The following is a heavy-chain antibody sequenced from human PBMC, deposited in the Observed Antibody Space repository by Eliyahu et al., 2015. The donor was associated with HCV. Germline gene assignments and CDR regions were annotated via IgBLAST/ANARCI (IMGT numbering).Heavy chain of an antibody. CDR3: TTGAPGGFDYYLDV. V-gene: IGHV3-15*01. D-gene: IGHD3-10*01. J-gene: IGHJ6*03. CDR2: IKSKTXGGTT. CDR1: GFXFSKAW. Sequence: EVQLVESGGGLVKPGGSLRLSCAASGFXFSKAWMSWVRQAPGKGXEWXGXIKSKTXGGTTDYAAPVKGRFTISRDDSKSTLYLQMNSLKTEDTAVYYCTTGAPGGFDYYLDVWGQGTTVTVSS.